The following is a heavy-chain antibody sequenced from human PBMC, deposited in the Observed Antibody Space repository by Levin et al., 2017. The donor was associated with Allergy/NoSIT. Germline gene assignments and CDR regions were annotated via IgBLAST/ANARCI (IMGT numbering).Heavy chain of an antibody. CDR2: IYSRGST. D-gene: IGHD3/OR15-3a*01. Sequence: GGSLRLSCAASGFTVSTTYMAWVRQAPGKGLEWVSVIYSRGSTYYADSVKGRFTISRDNSKNTLYLQMNSLRAEDTAMYYCARDTLDSSTRYFDYWGQGTLVTVSS. CDR3: ARDTLDSSTRYFDY. V-gene: IGHV3-53*01. CDR1: GFTVSTTY. J-gene: IGHJ4*02.